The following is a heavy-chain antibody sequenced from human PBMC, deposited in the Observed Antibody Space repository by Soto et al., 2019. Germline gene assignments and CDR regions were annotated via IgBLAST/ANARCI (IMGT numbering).Heavy chain of an antibody. CDR1: GGSISSGGYS. CDR2: IYHSGST. V-gene: IGHV4-30-2*01. Sequence: QLQLQESGSGLVKPSQTLSLTCAVSGGSISSGGYSWSWIRQPPGKGLEWIGYIYHSGSTYYNPSLKSRVTISVDRSKNQFSLKLSSVTAADSAVYYCARARKYSSSTSCYGSPNWYFDLWGRGTLVTVSS. D-gene: IGHD2-2*01. CDR3: ARARKYSSSTSCYGSPNWYFDL. J-gene: IGHJ2*01.